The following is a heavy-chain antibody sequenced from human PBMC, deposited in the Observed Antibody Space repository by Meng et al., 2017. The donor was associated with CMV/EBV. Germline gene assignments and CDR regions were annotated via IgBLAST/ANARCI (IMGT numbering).Heavy chain of an antibody. CDR1: GFTFSSYA. D-gene: IGHD3-22*01. CDR2: ISYDGSNK. J-gene: IGHJ5*02. V-gene: IGHV3-30-3*01. Sequence: GGSLKISCAASGFTFSSYAMHWVRQAPGKGLEWVAVISYDGSNKYYADSVKGRFTISRDNSKNTLYLQMNSLRAEDTAVYYCASLVVVITTSWFDPWGQGTLVTVSS. CDR3: ASLVVVITTSWFDP.